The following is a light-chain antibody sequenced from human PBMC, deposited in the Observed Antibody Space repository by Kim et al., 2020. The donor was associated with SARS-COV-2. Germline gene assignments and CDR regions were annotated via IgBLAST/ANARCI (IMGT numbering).Light chain of an antibody. CDR3: QHSYHLPLT. CDR2: SSS. CDR1: EFISNY. J-gene: IGKJ4*01. Sequence: DIQMSQSPSSLSASVGDSVTITCRASEFISNYLHWYQHKPGKAPKLLIYSSSTLQSGAPSRFSGSGSGTHFTLTISSLQPEDSATYFCQHSYHLPLTFGGGTKVDIK. V-gene: IGKV1-39*01.